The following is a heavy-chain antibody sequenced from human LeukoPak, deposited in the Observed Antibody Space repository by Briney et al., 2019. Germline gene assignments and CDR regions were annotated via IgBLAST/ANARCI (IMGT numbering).Heavy chain of an antibody. Sequence: VKVFCKASGGTFSSYAISWVRQAPGQGLEWMGGIIPIFGTANYAQKFQGRVTIIADESTSTAYMELSSLRSEDTAVYYCARLDEYRSSSRYYGMDVWGQGTTVTVSS. V-gene: IGHV1-69*13. J-gene: IGHJ6*02. CDR1: GGTFSSYA. CDR2: IIPIFGTA. D-gene: IGHD6-6*01. CDR3: ARLDEYRSSSRYYGMDV.